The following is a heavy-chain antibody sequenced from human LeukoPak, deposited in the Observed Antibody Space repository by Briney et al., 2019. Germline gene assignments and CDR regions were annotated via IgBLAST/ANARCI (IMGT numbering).Heavy chain of an antibody. CDR1: GYSIGSGYY. V-gene: IGHV4-38-2*01. CDR3: ARSYCSVSSCYLAY. Sequence: SETLSLTCAVSGYSIGSGYYWGWIRQPPGEGLEWIGCIYHSGSTYYTPSLKSRVTISVDTSKNQFSLKLSSVTAADTAVYYCARSYCSVSSCYLAYWGQGTLVTVSS. CDR2: IYHSGST. J-gene: IGHJ4*02. D-gene: IGHD2-2*01.